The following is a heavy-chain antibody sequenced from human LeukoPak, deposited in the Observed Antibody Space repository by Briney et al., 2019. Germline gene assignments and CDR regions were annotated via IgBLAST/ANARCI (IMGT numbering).Heavy chain of an antibody. D-gene: IGHD6-19*01. V-gene: IGHV4-38-2*01. CDR3: ARSCSTGRGWPYYFDY. CDR2: IYHSGST. CDR1: GYSISSGYY. Sequence: SETLSLTCAASGYSISSGYYWGWIRQPPGKGLEWIGSIYHSGSTYYNPSLKSRVTISVDTSKNQFSLKLSSVTAADTAVYYCARSCSTGRGWPYYFDYWGQGTLVTVSS. J-gene: IGHJ4*02.